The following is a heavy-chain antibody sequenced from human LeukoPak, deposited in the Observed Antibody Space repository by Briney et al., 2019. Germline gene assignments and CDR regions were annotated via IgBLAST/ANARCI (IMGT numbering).Heavy chain of an antibody. J-gene: IGHJ4*02. V-gene: IGHV1-69*05. CDR2: IIPIFGTA. CDR1: GGTFSSYA. CDR3: ASTYYGSGSYGTLDY. D-gene: IGHD3-10*01. Sequence: GASVKVSCKASGGTFSSYAISWVRQAPGQGLEWMGRIIPIFGTANYAQKFQGRVTITTDESTSTAYMELSSLRSEDTAVCYCASTYYGSGSYGTLDYWGQGTLVTVSS.